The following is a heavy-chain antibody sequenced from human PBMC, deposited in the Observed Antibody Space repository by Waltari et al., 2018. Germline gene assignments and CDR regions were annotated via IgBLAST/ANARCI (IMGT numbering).Heavy chain of an antibody. V-gene: IGHV3-33*01. J-gene: IGHJ4*02. Sequence: QVQLVESGGGVVQPGRYLRLACAASGFTFSSYGRHWVRQAPAKGLEWVAVIVYDGSNIYYADSVKGRFTISRDNSRNTLYLQMNSLRADDTAVYYCARDGLGGRWAEDYFDYWGQGTLVTVSS. CDR2: IVYDGSNI. D-gene: IGHD3-16*01. CDR3: ARDGLGGRWAEDYFDY. CDR1: GFTFSSYG.